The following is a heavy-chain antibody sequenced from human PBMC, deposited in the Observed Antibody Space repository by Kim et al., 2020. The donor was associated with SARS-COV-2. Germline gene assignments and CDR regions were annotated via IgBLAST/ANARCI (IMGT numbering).Heavy chain of an antibody. V-gene: IGHV4-34*01. Sequence: SETLSLTCAVYGGSFSGYYWSWIRQPPGKGLEWIGEINHSGSTNYNPSLKSRVTISVDTSKNQFSLKLSSVTAAATAVYYCARAGGSGSSYYYYYGMVV. CDR2: INHSGST. D-gene: IGHD3-10*01. CDR1: GGSFSGYY. J-gene: IGHJ6*01. CDR3: ARAGGSGSSYYYYYGMVV.